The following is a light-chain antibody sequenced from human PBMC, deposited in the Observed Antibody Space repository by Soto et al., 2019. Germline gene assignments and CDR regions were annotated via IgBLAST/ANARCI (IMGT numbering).Light chain of an antibody. CDR2: DDR. J-gene: IGLJ2*01. Sequence: SYELTQPPSVSVAPGQTATITCGGNNIGSKSVHWYQQRPGQAPVLVVYDDRDRPSGIPDRFSGSNSGNTAPLTISRVEVGDDAEYHCQECDSTLDQWIFGRGTNLTVL. CDR1: NIGSKS. V-gene: IGLV3-21*02. CDR3: QECDSTLDQWI.